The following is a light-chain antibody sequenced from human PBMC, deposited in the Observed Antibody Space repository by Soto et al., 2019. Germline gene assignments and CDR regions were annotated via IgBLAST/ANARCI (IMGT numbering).Light chain of an antibody. V-gene: IGKV3-15*01. CDR3: QQYNNWPPVT. J-gene: IGKJ4*01. CDR1: QSVYTN. CDR2: GAS. Sequence: EIVMTQSPATLSVSPRERATLSCRASQSVYTNLAWYQQKPGQAPRLLIYGASNSATGTPARFSGSGSGTEFTLTISSLQSEDFAVYYCQQYNNWPPVTFGGGTKVEIK.